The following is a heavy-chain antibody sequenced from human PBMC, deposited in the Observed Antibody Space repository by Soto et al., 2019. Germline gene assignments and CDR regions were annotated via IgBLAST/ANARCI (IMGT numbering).Heavy chain of an antibody. CDR1: GFSLSTIGVG. CDR3: VSIVVDTFDY. CDR2: VYWDDDK. D-gene: IGHD2-21*01. Sequence: QITLKESGPTLVKPTQTLTLTCTFSGFSLSTIGVGVGWIRQPPGKALEGLALVYWDDDKRYSPSLKSRLTITRDTSKNQVVLTITNMDPVDTGTYFCVSIVVDTFDYWGQGTLVTVSS. V-gene: IGHV2-5*04. J-gene: IGHJ4*02.